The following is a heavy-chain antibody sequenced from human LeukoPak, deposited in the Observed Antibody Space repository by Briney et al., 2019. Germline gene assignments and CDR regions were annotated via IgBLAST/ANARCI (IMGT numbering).Heavy chain of an antibody. Sequence: ASVKVSCKASGYTFTGYYMHWVRQAPGQGLEWMGWINPNSGGTNYAQKFQGWVTMTRDTSISTAYMELSRLRSDDTAVYYCARVKYYYDSSGYYGLGYWGQGTLVTVSS. CDR1: GYTFTGYY. V-gene: IGHV1-2*04. CDR2: INPNSGGT. J-gene: IGHJ4*02. D-gene: IGHD3-22*01. CDR3: ARVKYYYDSSGYYGLGY.